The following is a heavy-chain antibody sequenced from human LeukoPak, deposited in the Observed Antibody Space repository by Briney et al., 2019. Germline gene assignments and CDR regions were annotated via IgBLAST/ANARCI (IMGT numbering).Heavy chain of an antibody. CDR3: ARGGNYYGSSGAKFDP. Sequence: ASVKVSCKASGGTFSSYAISWVRQATGQGLEWMGWMNPNSGNTGYAQKFQGRVTITRNTSISTAYMELSSLRSEDTAVYYCARGGNYYGSSGAKFDPWGQGTLVTVSS. J-gene: IGHJ5*02. D-gene: IGHD3-22*01. CDR2: MNPNSGNT. V-gene: IGHV1-8*03. CDR1: GGTFSSYA.